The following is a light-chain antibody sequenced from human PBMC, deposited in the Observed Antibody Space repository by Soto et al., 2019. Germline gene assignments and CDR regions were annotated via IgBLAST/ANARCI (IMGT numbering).Light chain of an antibody. CDR1: QSVSSN. CDR2: GAS. Sequence: EIVVTQSPATLSGSPGERATLSCRTSQSVSSNLAWYQQKPGQAPRLLIYGASTRATGIPAMFSGSGSGTEFTLTISSLQSEDFAVYYCQQYYDWPINFGQGTRLEIK. CDR3: QQYYDWPIN. J-gene: IGKJ5*01. V-gene: IGKV3-15*01.